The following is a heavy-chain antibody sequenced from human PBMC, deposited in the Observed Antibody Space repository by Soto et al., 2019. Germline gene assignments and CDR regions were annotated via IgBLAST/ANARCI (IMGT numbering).Heavy chain of an antibody. CDR2: INSDGSST. J-gene: IGHJ4*02. CDR3: VRTSLVVAAATREDY. V-gene: IGHV3-74*01. Sequence: EVQLVESGGGLVQPGGSLRLSCAASGFTFSSYWMHWVRQAPGKGLVWVSRINSDGSSTSYADSVKGRFTISRDNAKNTLYLQMNSLGAEDTAVYYCVRTSLVVAAATREDYWGQATLVTVSS. CDR1: GFTFSSYW. D-gene: IGHD2-15*01.